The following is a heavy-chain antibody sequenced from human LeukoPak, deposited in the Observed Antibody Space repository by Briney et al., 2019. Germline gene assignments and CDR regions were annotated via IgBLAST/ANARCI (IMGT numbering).Heavy chain of an antibody. V-gene: IGHV3-23*01. CDR3: ARNYADYVGYFFFEY. J-gene: IGHJ4*02. Sequence: GGSLRLSCAASGFTFNNYAMNWVRQAPGKGLEWVSSISGGGETTYYADSAKGRFTISRDNSQNTLYLQMNSLRAEETAVYYCARNYADYVGYFFFEYGGRETRVTVSS. CDR1: GFTFNNYA. D-gene: IGHD4-17*01. CDR2: ISGGGETT.